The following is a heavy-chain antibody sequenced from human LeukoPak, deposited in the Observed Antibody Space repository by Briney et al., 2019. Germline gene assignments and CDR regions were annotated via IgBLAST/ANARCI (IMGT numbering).Heavy chain of an antibody. J-gene: IGHJ4*02. Sequence: SVKVSCKASGFTFTSSAMQWVRQARGQRLEWIGWIVVGSGNTNYAQKFQERVTITRDMSTSTAYMELSSLRSEDTAVYYCAAAYCGGDCSEFDYRGQGTLVTVSS. CDR1: GFTFTSSA. CDR2: IVVGSGNT. D-gene: IGHD2-21*02. CDR3: AAAYCGGDCSEFDY. V-gene: IGHV1-58*02.